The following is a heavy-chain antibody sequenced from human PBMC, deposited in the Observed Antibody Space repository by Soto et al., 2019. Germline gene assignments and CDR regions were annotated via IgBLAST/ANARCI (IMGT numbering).Heavy chain of an antibody. CDR3: VHRVWAGQQIDY. D-gene: IGHD2-2*01. J-gene: IGHJ4*02. V-gene: IGHV2-5*01. Sequence: QITLRESGPTLVKPTETLTLTCTFSGFSLNTFGVGVGWIRQPPGKALEWLAFIYWNDDKRYSSFLNNRLTITSDTPKNQVVLAVTDMDPVGTGTYFGVHRVWAGQQIDYWGQGTLVTVSS. CDR2: IYWNDDK. CDR1: GFSLNTFGVG.